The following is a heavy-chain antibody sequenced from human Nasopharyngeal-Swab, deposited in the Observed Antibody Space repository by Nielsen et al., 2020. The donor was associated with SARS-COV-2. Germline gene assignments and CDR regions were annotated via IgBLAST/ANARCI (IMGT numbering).Heavy chain of an antibody. V-gene: IGHV3-21*01. D-gene: IGHD3-10*01. J-gene: IGHJ3*02. Sequence: WLRQPPGKGLEWVSSISSSSSYIYYADSVKGRFTISRDNAKNSLYLQMNSLRAEDTAVYYCARDAPEGYYYGSGSYYKQAFDIWGQGTMVTVSS. CDR2: ISSSSSYI. CDR3: ARDAPEGYYYGSGSYYKQAFDI.